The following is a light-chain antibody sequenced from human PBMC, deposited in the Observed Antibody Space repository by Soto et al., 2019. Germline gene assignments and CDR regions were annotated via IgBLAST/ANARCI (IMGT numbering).Light chain of an antibody. V-gene: IGKV1-9*01. CDR1: QGISSF. CDR3: QQLNIDSYPIT. CDR2: AAS. J-gene: IGKJ5*01. Sequence: IQLTQSPSSLSASIGDRVTITCRASQGISSFLAWYQQKPGKAPKLLIYAASTLQSGIPSRFSGSGSETDFTLTISSLQPEDFATYYCQQLNIDSYPITFGQVTRLEIK.